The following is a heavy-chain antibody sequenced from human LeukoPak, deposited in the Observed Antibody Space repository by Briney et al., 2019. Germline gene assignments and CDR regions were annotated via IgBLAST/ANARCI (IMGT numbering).Heavy chain of an antibody. CDR3: AREDYGDYTPTFDY. CDR2: IWYDGSNK. CDR1: GFSVSNNY. D-gene: IGHD4-17*01. Sequence: GGSLRLSCAASGFSVSNNYMSWVRQAPGKGLEWVAVIWYDGSNKYYADSVKGRFTISRDNSKNTLYLQMNSLRAEDTAVYYCAREDYGDYTPTFDYWGQGTLVTVSS. V-gene: IGHV3-33*08. J-gene: IGHJ4*02.